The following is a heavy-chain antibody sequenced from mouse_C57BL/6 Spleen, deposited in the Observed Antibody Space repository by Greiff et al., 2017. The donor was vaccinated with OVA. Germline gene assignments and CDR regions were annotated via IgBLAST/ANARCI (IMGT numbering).Heavy chain of an antibody. D-gene: IGHD2-1*01. CDR2: IHPNSGST. J-gene: IGHJ3*01. Sequence: QVQLKQPGAELVKPGASVKLSCKASGYTFTSYWMHWVKQRPGQGLEWIGMIHPNSGSTNYNEKFKSKATLTVDKSSSTAYMQLSSLTSEDSAVYYCARGGNYFAYWGQGTLVTVSA. V-gene: IGHV1-64*01. CDR3: ARGGNYFAY. CDR1: GYTFTSYW.